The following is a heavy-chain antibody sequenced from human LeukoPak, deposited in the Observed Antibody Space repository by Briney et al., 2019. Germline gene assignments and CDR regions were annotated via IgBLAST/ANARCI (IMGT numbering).Heavy chain of an antibody. J-gene: IGHJ6*04. CDR2: ISSSGSTI. V-gene: IGHV3-48*03. D-gene: IGHD3-10*02. CDR1: GFTFSSYA. CDR3: AELGITMIGGL. Sequence: GGSLRLSCAASGFTFSSYAMSWVRQAPGKGLEWVSYISSSGSTIYYADSVKGRFTISRDNAKNSLYLQMNSLRAEDTAVYYCAELGITMIGGLWGKGTTVTISS.